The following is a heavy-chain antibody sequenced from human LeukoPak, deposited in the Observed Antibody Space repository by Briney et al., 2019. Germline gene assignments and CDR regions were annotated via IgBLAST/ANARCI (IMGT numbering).Heavy chain of an antibody. V-gene: IGHV4-59*11. CDR1: GGSISSHY. D-gene: IGHD2-15*01. J-gene: IGHJ6*03. CDR2: ISNSGST. Sequence: SETLSLTCTVSGGSISSHYWTWIRQSPVKGLEWIGDISNSGSTSYNPSLKSRVTISIDTSKNQFSLKLSSVTAADTAVYYCGRDALVGYFSYYYMDVRGKGTTVTVSS. CDR3: GRDALVGYFSYYYMDV.